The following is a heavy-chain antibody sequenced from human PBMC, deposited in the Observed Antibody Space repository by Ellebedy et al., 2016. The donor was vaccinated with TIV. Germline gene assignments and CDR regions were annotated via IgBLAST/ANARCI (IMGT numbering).Heavy chain of an antibody. Sequence: GESLKISCAASGFTFSSYAMHWVRQAPGKGLEWVAVISYDGSNKYYADSVKARFTISRDNSKNTLYLQLNSLRAEDAALYYCARTSTMTTFGASDFWGQGTMVTVSS. D-gene: IGHD3-16*01. CDR3: ARTSTMTTFGASDF. CDR1: GFTFSSYA. V-gene: IGHV3-30-3*01. J-gene: IGHJ3*01. CDR2: ISYDGSNK.